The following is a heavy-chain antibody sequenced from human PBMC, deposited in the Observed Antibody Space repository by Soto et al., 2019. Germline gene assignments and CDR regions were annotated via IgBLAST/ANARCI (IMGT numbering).Heavy chain of an antibody. CDR3: ARVGSSWDPPRYAYYGMDV. J-gene: IGHJ6*02. D-gene: IGHD6-13*01. Sequence: QVQLVQSGAEVKKPGSSVKVSCKASGGTFSSYAISWVRQAPGQGLEWMGGIIPIFGTANYAQKFQGRVTITADKSASTAYMERSSRRSEDTAVYYCARVGSSWDPPRYAYYGMDVWGQGTTVTVSS. CDR2: IIPIFGTA. CDR1: GGTFSSYA. V-gene: IGHV1-69*06.